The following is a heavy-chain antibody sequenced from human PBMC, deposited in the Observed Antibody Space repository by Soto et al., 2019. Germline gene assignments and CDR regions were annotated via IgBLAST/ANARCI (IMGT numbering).Heavy chain of an antibody. J-gene: IGHJ4*02. CDR2: ISGGGSGA. CDR3: AIDLWWYTH. Sequence: EVQLLESGGGLVQPGGSLRLSCTASGFTFSDHAMTWVRQAPGKGLEWVSGISGGGSGAYYADSVKGRFTVSRANSMNTLFLQMDSLRAEDTAVYYCAIDLWWYTHWGQGTLVTVSS. D-gene: IGHD2-15*01. V-gene: IGHV3-23*01. CDR1: GFTFSDHA.